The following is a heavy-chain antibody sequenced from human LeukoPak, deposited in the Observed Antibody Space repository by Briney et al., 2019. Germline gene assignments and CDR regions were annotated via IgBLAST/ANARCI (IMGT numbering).Heavy chain of an antibody. CDR2: ISGSGGST. CDR1: EFSFSGYW. D-gene: IGHD3-10*01. Sequence: GGSLRLSCAASEFSFSGYWVSWVRQAPGKGLEWVSAISGSGGSTYYADSVKGRFTISRDNSKNTLYLQMNSLGAEDTAVYYCAKGGGSGSYFDYWGQGTLVTVSS. J-gene: IGHJ4*02. CDR3: AKGGGSGSYFDY. V-gene: IGHV3-23*01.